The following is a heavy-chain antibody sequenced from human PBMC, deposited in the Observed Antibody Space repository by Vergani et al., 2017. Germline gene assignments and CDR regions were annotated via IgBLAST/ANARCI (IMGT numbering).Heavy chain of an antibody. D-gene: IGHD5-12*01. CDR2: TWYDGNNK. J-gene: IGHJ5*02. CDR3: ARDVRLLYNRFGP. CDR1: GFTFNQYG. Sequence: QVQLVESGGGVVQPGRSLRLSCAASGFTFNQYGMHWVRQAPGKGLEWVAVTWYDGNNKQYADSVKGRFTISRDNSKSTMYLQMNSLRDEDTGVYYCARDVRLLYNRFGPRGQGTLVTGPS. V-gene: IGHV3-33*01.